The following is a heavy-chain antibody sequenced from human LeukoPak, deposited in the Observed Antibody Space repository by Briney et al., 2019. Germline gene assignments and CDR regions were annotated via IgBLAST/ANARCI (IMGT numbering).Heavy chain of an antibody. J-gene: IGHJ4*02. CDR2: IYSGGST. V-gene: IGHV3-53*01. Sequence: GGSLRLSCAASGFTFSSYWMSWVRQAPGKGLEWVSVIYSGGSTYYADSVKGRFTISRDNSKNTLYLQMNSLRAEDTAVYYCARDSSIAPKVGYWGQGTLVTVSS. CDR3: ARDSSIAPKVGY. CDR1: GFTFSSYW. D-gene: IGHD6-6*01.